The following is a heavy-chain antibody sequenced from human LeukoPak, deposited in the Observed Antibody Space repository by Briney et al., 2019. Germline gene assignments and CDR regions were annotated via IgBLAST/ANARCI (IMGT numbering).Heavy chain of an antibody. CDR3: ARGGTYYYQYYYMDV. D-gene: IGHD3-10*01. CDR1: EFTFSTHA. Sequence: GKSLRLSCTASEFTFSTHAMNWVRQAPGKGLDWVAVMSFDGSHIYYADSVKGRFTISRDNSNNTLFLQMSSLNVDDTAVYHCARGGTYYYQYYYMDVWGKGTTVTVSS. V-gene: IGHV3-30*15. J-gene: IGHJ6*03. CDR2: MSFDGSHI.